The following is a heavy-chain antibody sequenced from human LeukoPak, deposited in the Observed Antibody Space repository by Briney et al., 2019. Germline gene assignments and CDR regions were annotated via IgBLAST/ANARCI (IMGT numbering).Heavy chain of an antibody. V-gene: IGHV3-7*04. D-gene: IGHD3-9*01. CDR2: IKQDGSEK. CDR3: ARDFDWLFDY. CDR1: GFTFSSCW. Sequence: GGSLRLSCAASGFTFSSCWMTWVRQAPGKGLEWVANIKQDGSEKYYVDSVKGRFTISRDNAKNSLYLQMNSLRAEDTAVYYCARDFDWLFDYWGQGTLVTVSS. J-gene: IGHJ4*02.